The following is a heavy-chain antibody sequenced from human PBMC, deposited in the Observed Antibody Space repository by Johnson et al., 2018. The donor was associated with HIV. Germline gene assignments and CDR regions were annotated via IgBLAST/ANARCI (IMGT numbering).Heavy chain of an antibody. V-gene: IGHV3-74*02. Sequence: VQLVESGGGVVQPGRSLRLSCAASGFTFSSYGMHWVRQAPGKGLVWVSRINSDGSSTSYADSVKGRFTISRDNAKNTLYLQLSSLRTEDTAVFYCARGGVVHDAFDMWGQGTMVTVSS. CDR1: GFTFSSYG. J-gene: IGHJ3*02. CDR3: ARGGVVHDAFDM. D-gene: IGHD2-2*01. CDR2: INSDGSST.